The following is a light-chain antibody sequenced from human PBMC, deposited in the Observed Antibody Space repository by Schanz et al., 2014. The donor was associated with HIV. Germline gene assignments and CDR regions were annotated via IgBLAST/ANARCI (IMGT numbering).Light chain of an antibody. J-gene: IGLJ2*01. CDR1: SSNIGAGYD. CDR2: ANN. V-gene: IGLV1-40*01. CDR3: SSYAGSNSVI. Sequence: QSVLTQPPSVSGAPGQRVTISCAGRSSNIGAGYDVHWYQQFPRTAPKLLIFANNNRPSGVPDRFSGSKSGTSASLAITGLRAEDEADYYCSSYAGSNSVIFGGGTKLTVL.